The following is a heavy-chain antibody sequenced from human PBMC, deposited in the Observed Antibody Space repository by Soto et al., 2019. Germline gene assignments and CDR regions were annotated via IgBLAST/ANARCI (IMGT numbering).Heavy chain of an antibody. V-gene: IGHV1-18*01. CDR2: ISAYNGNT. Sequence: QVQLVESGAEVKKPGASVKVSCKASGYTFTSYGISWVRQAPGQGLEWMGWISAYNGNTKYAQKLQGRVTMTTDTSKRTAYIELRSLRSDDTAVYYCARDLGGSYYAPVDYWGQGTLVTVAS. D-gene: IGHD1-26*01. J-gene: IGHJ4*02. CDR3: ARDLGGSYYAPVDY. CDR1: GYTFTSYG.